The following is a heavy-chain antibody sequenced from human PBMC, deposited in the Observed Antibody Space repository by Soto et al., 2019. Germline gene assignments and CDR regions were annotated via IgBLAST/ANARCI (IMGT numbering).Heavy chain of an antibody. CDR1: GYTFTSYG. CDR2: IGAYNGNT. Sequence: QVQLVQSGAEVKKPGASVKVSCTASGYTFTSYGISWVRQAPGQGLEWMGWIGAYNGNTNYAQKLRGRVTMTTDTSTSTAYMQLRSLRSDDTAVYYCAREGGHGSGWYGAFDIWGQGTMVTVSS. V-gene: IGHV1-18*04. D-gene: IGHD6-19*01. J-gene: IGHJ3*02. CDR3: AREGGHGSGWYGAFDI.